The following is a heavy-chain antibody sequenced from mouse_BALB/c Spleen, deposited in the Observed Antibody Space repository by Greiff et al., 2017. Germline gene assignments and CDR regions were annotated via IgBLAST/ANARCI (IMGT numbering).Heavy chain of an antibody. CDR3: ARDYYGSGYFDV. J-gene: IGHJ1*01. CDR1: GFTFSSYA. CDR2: ISSGGST. D-gene: IGHD1-1*01. Sequence: EVQGVESGGGLVKPGGSLKLSCAASGFTFSSYAMSWVRQTPEKRLEWVASISSGGSTYYPDSVKGRFTISRDNARNILYLQMSSLRSEDTAMYYCARDYYGSGYFDVWGAGTTVTVSS. V-gene: IGHV5-6-5*01.